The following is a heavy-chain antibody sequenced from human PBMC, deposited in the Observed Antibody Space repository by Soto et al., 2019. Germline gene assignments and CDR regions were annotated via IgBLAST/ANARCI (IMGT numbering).Heavy chain of an antibody. Sequence: DVQLVESGGVVVQPGGSLRLSCAASGFTFDDYTMHWVRQAPGKGLEWVSLISWDGGSTYYADSVKGRFTISRDNSKNSLYLQMNSLRTEDTALYYCAKGGYSSSPQENYYYYGMDVWGQGTTVTVSS. CDR3: AKGGYSSSPQENYYYYGMDV. V-gene: IGHV3-43*01. CDR2: ISWDGGST. J-gene: IGHJ6*02. CDR1: GFTFDDYT. D-gene: IGHD6-6*01.